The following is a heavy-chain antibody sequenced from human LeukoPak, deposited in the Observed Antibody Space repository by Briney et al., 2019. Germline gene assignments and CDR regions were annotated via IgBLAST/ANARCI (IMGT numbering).Heavy chain of an antibody. V-gene: IGHV1-69*05. Sequence: SVKVSCKASGGTFSSYAISWVRQAPGQGLEWMGRIIPIFATANYPQKFQGRVTISTDESTSAAYMDLSSLRSEDTAVYYCARERLAGDAFDIWGQGTMVAVSA. CDR1: GGTFSSYA. CDR3: ARERLAGDAFDI. CDR2: IIPIFATA. J-gene: IGHJ3*02. D-gene: IGHD6-25*01.